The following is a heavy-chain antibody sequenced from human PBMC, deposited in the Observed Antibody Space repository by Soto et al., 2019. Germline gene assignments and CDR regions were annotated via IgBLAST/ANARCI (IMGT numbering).Heavy chain of an antibody. D-gene: IGHD4-4*01. CDR2: ISYDGSNK. Sequence: QVQLVESGGGVVQPGRTLRLSCAASGFTFSSYAMHWVRQAPGKGLEWVAVISYDGSNKYYADSVKGRFTISRDNSKNTLYLQMNSLRAEDTAVYYCARDLEGNSANYYYYYGMDVWGQGTTVTVSS. J-gene: IGHJ6*02. CDR3: ARDLEGNSANYYYYYGMDV. CDR1: GFTFSSYA. V-gene: IGHV3-30-3*01.